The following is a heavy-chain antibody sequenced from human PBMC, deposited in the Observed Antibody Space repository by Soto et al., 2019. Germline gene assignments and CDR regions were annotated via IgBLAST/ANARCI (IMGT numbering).Heavy chain of an antibody. D-gene: IGHD6-19*01. Sequence: NPSETLSLTCTVSGGSISSYYWSWIRQPPGKGLEWIGYIYYSGSTNYNPPLKSRVTISVDTSKNQFSLKLSSVAAADTAVYYCARMRGDSSATFDPWGQGTLVTVSS. CDR2: IYYSGST. J-gene: IGHJ5*02. V-gene: IGHV4-59*01. CDR1: GGSISSYY. CDR3: ARMRGDSSATFDP.